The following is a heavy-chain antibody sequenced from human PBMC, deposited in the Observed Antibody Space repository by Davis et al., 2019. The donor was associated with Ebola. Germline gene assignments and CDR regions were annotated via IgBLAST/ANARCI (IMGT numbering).Heavy chain of an antibody. CDR3: AREGSSSWDF. CDR1: GVTVSSNY. J-gene: IGHJ4*02. V-gene: IGHV3-53*01. D-gene: IGHD6-13*01. Sequence: GESLKISCAASGVTVSSNYMSWVRQAPGKWLEWVSVIYIGGNTYYADSVKGRFTISRDISKNTVYLQMNSLRAEDTAVYYCAREGSSSWDFWGQGTLVTVSS. CDR2: IYIGGNT.